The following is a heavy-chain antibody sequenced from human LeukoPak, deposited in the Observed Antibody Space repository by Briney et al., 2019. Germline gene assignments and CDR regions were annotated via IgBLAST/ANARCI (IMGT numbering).Heavy chain of an antibody. Sequence: SETLSLTCTVSGGSISSYYWSWIRQPPGKGLEWIGYIYYSGSTNYNPSLKSRVTISVDTSKNQFSLKLSSVTAADTAVYYCARLLRDTYYDILTGYYGIAFDIWGQGTMVTVSS. CDR1: GGSISSYY. V-gene: IGHV4-59*01. D-gene: IGHD3-9*01. J-gene: IGHJ3*02. CDR3: ARLLRDTYYDILTGYYGIAFDI. CDR2: IYYSGST.